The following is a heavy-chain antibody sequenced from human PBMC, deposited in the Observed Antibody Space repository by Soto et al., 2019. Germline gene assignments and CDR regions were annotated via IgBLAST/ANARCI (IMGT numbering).Heavy chain of an antibody. CDR2: ISGYNGRT. J-gene: IGHJ3*01. CDR3: AREGYSSGFDPFDF. CDR1: GYNFRNFG. V-gene: IGHV1-18*01. D-gene: IGHD5-18*01. Sequence: ASVTVSCQPSGYNFRNFGITWVRQASGLGLEWLGWISGYNGRTSSARNFRDRVVLTTDTATNTAYMELRSLTSDDTAIYYCAREGYSSGFDPFDFWGQGTKVTVSS.